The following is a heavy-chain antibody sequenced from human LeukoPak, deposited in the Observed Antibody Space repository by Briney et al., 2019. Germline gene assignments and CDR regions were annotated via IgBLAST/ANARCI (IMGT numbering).Heavy chain of an antibody. Sequence: ASVKVSCKASGYTFTSYGISWVRQAPGQGLEWMGWISAYNGNTNYAQKFQGRVTMTEDTSTDTAYMELSSLRSEDTAVYYCATGRPPYSGFPNYWGQGTLVTVSS. CDR2: ISAYNGNT. CDR3: ATGRPPYSGFPNY. D-gene: IGHD5-12*01. CDR1: GYTFTSYG. V-gene: IGHV1-18*01. J-gene: IGHJ4*02.